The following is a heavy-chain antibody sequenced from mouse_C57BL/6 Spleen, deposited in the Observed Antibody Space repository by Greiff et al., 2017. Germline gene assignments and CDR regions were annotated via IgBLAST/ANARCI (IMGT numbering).Heavy chain of an antibody. CDR3: ARSGY. Sequence: QVQLQQPGAELVMPGASVKLSCKASGYTFTSYWMHWVKQRPGQGLEWIGEIDPSDSYTNYNQKFKGKSTLTVDKSASAAYMQLSSLTSEDSAVYYCARSGYWGQGTTLTVSS. V-gene: IGHV1-69*01. CDR2: IDPSDSYT. D-gene: IGHD3-2*02. CDR1: GYTFTSYW. J-gene: IGHJ2*01.